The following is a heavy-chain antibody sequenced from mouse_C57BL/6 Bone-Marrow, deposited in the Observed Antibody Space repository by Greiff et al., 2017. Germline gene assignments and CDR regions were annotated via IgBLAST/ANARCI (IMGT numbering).Heavy chain of an antibody. Sequence: VQLQQSGAELARPGASVKLSCKASGYTFTSYTMHWVKQRPGQGLEWIGYINPSSGSTKYNQKFKDKATLTADKSSSTAYMQLSSLTSADSAVSYFGREDGSSYLWYFDGWGQGTTVTVSS. D-gene: IGHD1-1*01. J-gene: IGHJ1*01. CDR3: GREDGSSYLWYFDG. V-gene: IGHV1-4*01. CDR1: GYTFTSYT. CDR2: INPSSGST.